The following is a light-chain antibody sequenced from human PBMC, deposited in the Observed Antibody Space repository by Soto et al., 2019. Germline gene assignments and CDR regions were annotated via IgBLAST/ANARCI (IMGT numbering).Light chain of an antibody. V-gene: IGKV1-39*01. J-gene: IGKJ5*01. CDR3: QQSYSTPIT. Sequence: IRMPPPPSSPPPSLGDRVTITCRASQSISSYLNWYQQTPGTAPQLLIYAASSLQSGVPSRFSGSGSGTDFTLTISSLQPGDFATYYCQQSYSTPITFGQGTRLEIK. CDR2: AAS. CDR1: QSISSY.